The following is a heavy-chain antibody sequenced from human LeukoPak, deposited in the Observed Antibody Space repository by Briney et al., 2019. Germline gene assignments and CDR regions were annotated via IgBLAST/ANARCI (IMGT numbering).Heavy chain of an antibody. V-gene: IGHV3-23*01. D-gene: IGHD5-18*01. CDR3: AKTRGYSYGQVYHFDY. Sequence: GGSLTLSCAASGFTFSSYAMSWVRQAPGKGLEWVSAINGSGGSTYYADSVKGRFTISRDNSKNTLYLQMNSLRAEDTGVYYCAKTRGYSYGQVYHFDYWGQGTLVTVSS. CDR1: GFTFSSYA. J-gene: IGHJ4*02. CDR2: INGSGGST.